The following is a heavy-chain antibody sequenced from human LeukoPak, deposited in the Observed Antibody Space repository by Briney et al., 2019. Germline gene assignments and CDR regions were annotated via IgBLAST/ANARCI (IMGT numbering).Heavy chain of an antibody. CDR2: IYYSGST. CDR1: SGSISSGDYY. CDR3: ARAVISFAGLIAKGFDS. J-gene: IGHJ4*02. D-gene: IGHD3-16*02. Sequence: SQTLSLTCTVSSGSISSGDYYWSWIRQHPGKGLEWIGYIYYSGSTYYNPSLKSRVTMSVDTSKNQFSLKLSSVTAADTAVYFCARAVISFAGLIAKGFDSWGQGTLVTISS. V-gene: IGHV4-31*03.